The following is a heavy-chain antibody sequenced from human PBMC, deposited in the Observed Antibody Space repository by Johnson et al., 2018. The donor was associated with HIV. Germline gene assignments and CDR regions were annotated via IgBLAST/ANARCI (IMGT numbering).Heavy chain of an antibody. V-gene: IGHV3-66*01. CDR2: VYSDGNT. CDR3: ARAPPNVAPGAFDI. J-gene: IGHJ3*02. CDR1: GLTVSTNY. D-gene: IGHD2-21*01. Sequence: VQLVESGGGMVQPGGSLRLSCAASGLTVSTNYMSWVRQAPGRGLEWVSVVYSDGNTYYADSVKGRFTISRDNAKNSLYLQMNSLRAEDTAVYYCARAPPNVAPGAFDIWGQGTMVTVSS.